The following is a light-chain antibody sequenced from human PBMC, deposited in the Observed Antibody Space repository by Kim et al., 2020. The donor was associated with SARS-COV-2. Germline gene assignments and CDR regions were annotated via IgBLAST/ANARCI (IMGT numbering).Light chain of an antibody. Sequence: VSPGQTASITCSGDKLGDNYVCWYQQKPGQSPVLIIYQDNKRPSGIPERFSGSNSGNTATLTISGTQAMDEADFYCQAWDSSTVIFGGGTKLTVL. CDR2: QDN. V-gene: IGLV3-1*01. CDR1: KLGDNY. CDR3: QAWDSSTVI. J-gene: IGLJ2*01.